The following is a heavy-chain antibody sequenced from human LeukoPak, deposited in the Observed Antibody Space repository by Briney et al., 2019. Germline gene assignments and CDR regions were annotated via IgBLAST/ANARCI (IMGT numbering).Heavy chain of an antibody. J-gene: IGHJ4*02. V-gene: IGHV3-23*01. CDR2: ISGSGGST. D-gene: IGHD3-3*01. CDR3: AKRASKNPVLNDFWSGYFYYFDY. Sequence: GSLRLSCAASGFTFSSYAMSWVRQAPGKGLEWVSAISGSGGSTYYADSVKGRFTISRDNSKNTLYLQMNSLRAEDTAVYYCAKRASKNPVLNDFWSGYFYYFDYWGQGTLVTVSS. CDR1: GFTFSSYA.